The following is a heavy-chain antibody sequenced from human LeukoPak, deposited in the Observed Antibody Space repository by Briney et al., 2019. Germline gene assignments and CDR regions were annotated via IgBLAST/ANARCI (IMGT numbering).Heavy chain of an antibody. CDR3: ARAHCNGGSCRLPRFFDV. D-gene: IGHD2-15*01. V-gene: IGHV1-18*01. CDR2: ISGYTGNT. J-gene: IGHJ2*01. Sequence: ASVKVSCKASGYTFSSYGITWVRQAPGQGLEWMGWISGYTGNTYYAQKLQGRVTMTIDTSTSTAYMEIRRLRSDDTAVYYCARAHCNGGSCRLPRFFDVWGRGTLVSVSS. CDR1: GYTFSSYG.